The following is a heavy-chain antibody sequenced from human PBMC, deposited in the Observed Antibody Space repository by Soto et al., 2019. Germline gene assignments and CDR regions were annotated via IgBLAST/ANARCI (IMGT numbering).Heavy chain of an antibody. D-gene: IGHD6-13*01. V-gene: IGHV1-18*01. CDR1: GYTFSNYC. J-gene: IGHJ1*01. CDR2: ISGYNGNT. CDR3: ARGGSSWSAEYYQF. Sequence: QVQLVQSGTEVKKPGASVKVSCKASGYTFSNYCISWVRQAPGQGPEWIGWISGYNGNTKYAQTLQGRASMTTDTSTATAYMELRSLRSDDTAYYYCARGGSSWSAEYYQFWGQGTLVIVSS.